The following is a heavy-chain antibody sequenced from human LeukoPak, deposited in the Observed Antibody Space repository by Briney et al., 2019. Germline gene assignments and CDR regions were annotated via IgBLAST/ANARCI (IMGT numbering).Heavy chain of an antibody. Sequence: PGGSLRLSCKASGFTFSSYAMHWVRQAPGKGLEWVAVISYDGSNKYYADSVKGRFTISRDNSKNTLYLQMNSLRAEDTAVYYCARDRYYGGNSGYFDYWGQGTLVTVSS. CDR3: ARDRYYGGNSGYFDY. V-gene: IGHV3-30-3*01. J-gene: IGHJ4*02. D-gene: IGHD4-23*01. CDR1: GFTFSSYA. CDR2: ISYDGSNK.